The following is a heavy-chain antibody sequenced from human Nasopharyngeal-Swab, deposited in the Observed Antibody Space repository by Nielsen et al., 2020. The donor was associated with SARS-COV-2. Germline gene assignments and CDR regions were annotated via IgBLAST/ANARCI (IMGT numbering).Heavy chain of an antibody. Sequence: ASVKVSCKASGYIFANYDVNWVRQAPGQGLEWMGWMNPYSGNTGYAQKFQGRVTMTRDTSISTAYMELSSLGSEDTAVYHCARGDSSSYYYYYHMDVWGKGTTVTVSS. D-gene: IGHD6-6*01. J-gene: IGHJ6*03. CDR1: GYIFANYD. CDR3: ARGDSSSYYYYYHMDV. V-gene: IGHV1-8*01. CDR2: MNPYSGNT.